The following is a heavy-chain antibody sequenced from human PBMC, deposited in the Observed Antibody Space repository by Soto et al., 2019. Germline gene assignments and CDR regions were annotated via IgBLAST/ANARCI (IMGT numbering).Heavy chain of an antibody. J-gene: IGHJ5*02. D-gene: IGHD2-2*01. CDR2: ISYSGSA. Sequence: SETLSLTCSVSGGSINSGNYYWSWIRQHPGKGLEWIGYISYSGSAHYNPSLRSRVFISVDTSRNQFSLKLSSVTAADTAVYYCARRRCTTTTCFDPWGQGTLVTSPQ. V-gene: IGHV4-31*03. CDR1: GGSINSGNYY. CDR3: ARRRCTTTTCFDP.